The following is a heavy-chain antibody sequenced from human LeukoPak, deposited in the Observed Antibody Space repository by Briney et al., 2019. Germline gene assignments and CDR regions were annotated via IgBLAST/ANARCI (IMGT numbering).Heavy chain of an antibody. CDR2: ISVYNSYT. CDR3: ARDSPWVRFSPPDY. V-gene: IGHV1-18*01. Sequence: GASVTVSFKSSGYTFTSYGISWVRQAPGQGLEWMGWISVYNSYTNYAQKHQGRVTSTTDTSTSTAKMELRSLRSDDTAVYYCARDSPWVRFSPPDYWGQGTLVTVSS. CDR1: GYTFTSYG. J-gene: IGHJ4*02. D-gene: IGHD3-3*01.